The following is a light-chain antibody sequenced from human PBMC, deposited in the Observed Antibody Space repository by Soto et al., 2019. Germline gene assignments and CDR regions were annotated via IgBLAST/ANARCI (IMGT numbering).Light chain of an antibody. CDR1: QTISTS. Sequence: DIQMTQSPSSLSASVGDRVTLTCRARQTISTSLNWYQQTPGKAPQLLIYSASSLHSGVPSRFSGSGSGTDFTLTISSLQPEDFATYYCQQSFTSPLTFGGGTKVEIK. CDR3: QQSFTSPLT. CDR2: SAS. J-gene: IGKJ4*01. V-gene: IGKV1-39*01.